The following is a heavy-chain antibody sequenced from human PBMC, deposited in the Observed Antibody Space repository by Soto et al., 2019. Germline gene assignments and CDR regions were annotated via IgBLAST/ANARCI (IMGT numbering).Heavy chain of an antibody. D-gene: IGHD3-16*01. CDR1: GDSMTKYY. V-gene: IGHV4-4*07. J-gene: IGHJ4*02. Sequence: QVQLQESGPGLVKPSETLSLTCTVSGDSMTKYYWSWIRQPAGKGLEWIGRIYTSGSTNYNPSLKGRVPHSIGKVHYHFLPKAEAGAGAGPAVFLRAEAVGGGFLLYFRGQGALVTVSS. CDR3: AEAVGGGFLLYF. CDR2: IYTSGST.